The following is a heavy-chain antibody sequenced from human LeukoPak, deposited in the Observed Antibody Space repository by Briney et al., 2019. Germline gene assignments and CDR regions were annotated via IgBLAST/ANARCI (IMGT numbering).Heavy chain of an antibody. D-gene: IGHD3-10*01. J-gene: IGHJ5*02. Sequence: SQTLSLTCAISGDSVSSNSAAWNWIRQSPSRGLEWLGRTYYRSKWYNDYAVSVKSRITINPDTSKNQFSLQLNSVTPEDTAVYYCARTERITMVRGVTNWFDPWGQGTLVTVSS. CDR1: GDSVSSNSAA. V-gene: IGHV6-1*01. CDR2: TYYRSKWYN. CDR3: ARTERITMVRGVTNWFDP.